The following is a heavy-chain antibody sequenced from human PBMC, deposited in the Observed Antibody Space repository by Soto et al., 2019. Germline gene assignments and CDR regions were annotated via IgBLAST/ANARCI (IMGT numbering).Heavy chain of an antibody. CDR2: ISTYNGNT. D-gene: IGHD2-2*01. CDR1: GYTFTTYG. J-gene: IGHJ3*02. V-gene: IGHV1-18*01. Sequence: ASVKVSCKASGYTFTTYGISWVRQAPGQGLEWMGWISTYNGNTNSAQRVQGRVTMTTDTSTSTAYMELRSLRSDDTAVYYCARWDCSSPSCRSNSFAIRGQGTMVTVSS. CDR3: ARWDCSSPSCRSNSFAI.